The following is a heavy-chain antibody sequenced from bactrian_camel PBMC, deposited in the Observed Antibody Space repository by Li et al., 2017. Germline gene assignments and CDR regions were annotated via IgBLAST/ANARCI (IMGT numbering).Heavy chain of an antibody. CDR3: AAASKEIATPPYFLRLGPTWAQGTHNF. V-gene: IGHV3S26*01. Sequence: HVQLVESGGGSVRTGGSLTLSCAASGVNRSVGWMGWFRQAPGKEREGVATIDGGGGTSYADSVKGRFTISKDNANNALYLQMNGLKPEDTAMYYCAAASKEIATPPYFLRLGPTWAQGTHNFWGEGTQVTVS. CDR2: IDGGGGT. CDR1: GVNRSVGW. D-gene: IGHD1*01. J-gene: IGHJ4*01.